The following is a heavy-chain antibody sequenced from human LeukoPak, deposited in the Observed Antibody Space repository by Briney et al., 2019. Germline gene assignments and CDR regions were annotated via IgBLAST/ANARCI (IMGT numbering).Heavy chain of an antibody. D-gene: IGHD3-22*01. J-gene: IGHJ6*03. CDR2: INPNSGGT. V-gene: IGHV1-2*06. CDR1: GGTFTSYA. Sequence: GASVKVSCKASGGTFTSYAISWVRQAPGQGLEWMGRINPNSGGTNYAQKFQGRVTMTRDTSISTAYMELSRLRSDDTAVYYCAGPMEDSSGPHYDYYYYYYMDVWGKGTTVTVSS. CDR3: AGPMEDSSGPHYDYYYYYYMDV.